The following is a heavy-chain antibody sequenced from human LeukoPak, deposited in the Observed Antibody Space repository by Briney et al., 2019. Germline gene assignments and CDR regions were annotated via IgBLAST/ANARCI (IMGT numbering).Heavy chain of an antibody. CDR3: ARDMRCSSSCSYFDY. Sequence: PSETLSLTCTVSGGSISSGGYYWSWIRQHPGKGLGWIGYIYYSGSTYYNPSLKSRVTISVDTSKNQFSLKLSSVTAADTAVYYCARDMRCSSSCSYFDYWGQGTLVTVSS. D-gene: IGHD6-13*01. CDR1: GGSISSGGYY. J-gene: IGHJ4*02. CDR2: IYYSGST. V-gene: IGHV4-31*03.